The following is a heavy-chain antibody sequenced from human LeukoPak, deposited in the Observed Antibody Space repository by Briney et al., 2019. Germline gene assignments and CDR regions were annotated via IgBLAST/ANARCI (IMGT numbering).Heavy chain of an antibody. CDR3: ARDPNDYVDY. CDR2: ISSSGSTI. CDR1: GDSITSYY. V-gene: IGHV3-11*04. Sequence: LSLTCTVSGDSITSYYWNWIRQAPGKGLEWVSYISSSGSTIYYADSVKGRFTISRDNAKNSLYLQMNSLRAEDTAVYYCARDPNDYVDYWGQGTLVTVSS. J-gene: IGHJ4*02.